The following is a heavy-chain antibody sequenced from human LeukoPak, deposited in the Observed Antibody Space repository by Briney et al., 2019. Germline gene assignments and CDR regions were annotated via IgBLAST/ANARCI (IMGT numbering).Heavy chain of an antibody. V-gene: IGHV4-59*01. Sequence: SETLSLTCTVSGGSISSYYWSWIRQPPGKGLEWIGYIYYSGSTNYNPSLKSRVTISVDTSKNQFSLKLSSVTAADTAVYYCAREGWYYYDSSGENAFDIWGQGQWSPSLQ. CDR3: AREGWYYYDSSGENAFDI. D-gene: IGHD3-22*01. J-gene: IGHJ3*02. CDR2: IYYSGST. CDR1: GGSISSYY.